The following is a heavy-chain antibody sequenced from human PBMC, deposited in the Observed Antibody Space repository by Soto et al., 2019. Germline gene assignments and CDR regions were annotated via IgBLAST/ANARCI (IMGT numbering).Heavy chain of an antibody. CDR1: GGTFSSYT. Sequence: QVQLVQSGAEVKKPGSSVKVSCKASGGTFSSYTISWVRQAPGQGLEWMGRIIPILGIANYAQKFQGRVPMTEEKCTSTADMALSSLRSEDRAVYYLARAVSNSGDQLRWYFDLWGRGTLVTVSS. CDR3: ARAVSNSGDQLRWYFDL. J-gene: IGHJ2*01. CDR2: IIPILGIA. D-gene: IGHD2-15*01. V-gene: IGHV1-69*02.